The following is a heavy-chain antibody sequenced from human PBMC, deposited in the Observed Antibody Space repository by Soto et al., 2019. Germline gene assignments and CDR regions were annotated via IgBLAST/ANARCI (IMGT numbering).Heavy chain of an antibody. CDR1: GYTFTSYY. CDR2: INPSGGST. J-gene: IGHJ4*02. D-gene: IGHD3-22*01. V-gene: IGHV1-46*01. Sequence: ASVKVSCKASGYTFTSYYMHWVRQAPGQGLEWMGIINPSGGSTSYAQKFQGRVTMARDTSTSTVYMELSSLRSEDTAVYYCAREKKYYYDSSGYHNYFDYWGQGTLVTVSS. CDR3: AREKKYYYDSSGYHNYFDY.